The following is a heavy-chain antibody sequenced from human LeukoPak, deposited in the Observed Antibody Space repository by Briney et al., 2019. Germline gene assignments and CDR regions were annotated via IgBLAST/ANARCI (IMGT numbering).Heavy chain of an antibody. V-gene: IGHV4-61*01. Sequence: PSETLSLTCTVSSGSVSSVNFYWSWIRQPPGKGLEWIGYIYYSGITNYNPCLKSRLTISVDTSKNQFSLKLSSVTAADTAVYYCARDGAPGGSSLAFDIWGQGTMVTVSS. J-gene: IGHJ3*02. CDR1: SGSVSSVNFY. D-gene: IGHD1-26*01. CDR2: IYYSGIT. CDR3: ARDGAPGGSSLAFDI.